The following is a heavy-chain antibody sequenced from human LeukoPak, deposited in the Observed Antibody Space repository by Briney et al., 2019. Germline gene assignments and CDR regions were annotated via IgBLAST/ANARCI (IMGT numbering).Heavy chain of an antibody. V-gene: IGHV1-69*13. D-gene: IGHD3/OR15-3a*01. CDR3: ARDLEGFGH. CDR2: IIPIFGTA. Sequence: ASAKVSCKASGGTFSSYAIIWVRQPPGQGLDWMGGIIPIFGTANYAQKFQGRVTITADESTSTAYIDISSLRSEGTALYYGARDLEGFGHLGQRTQGTVSS. CDR1: GGTFSSYA. J-gene: IGHJ4*01.